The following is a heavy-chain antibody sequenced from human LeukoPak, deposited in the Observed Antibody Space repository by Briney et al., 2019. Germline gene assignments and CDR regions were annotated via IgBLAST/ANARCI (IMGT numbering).Heavy chain of an antibody. CDR1: GGSISSSSYY. CDR2: IYYSGST. Sequence: SETLSLTCTVSGGSISSSSYYWGWIRQPPGKGLEWNGSIYYSGSTYYNPSLKSRVTISVDTSKNQFSLKLSSVTAADTAVYYCARRGIAVAGINYFDYWGQGTLVTVSS. CDR3: ARRGIAVAGINYFDY. D-gene: IGHD6-19*01. V-gene: IGHV4-39*01. J-gene: IGHJ4*02.